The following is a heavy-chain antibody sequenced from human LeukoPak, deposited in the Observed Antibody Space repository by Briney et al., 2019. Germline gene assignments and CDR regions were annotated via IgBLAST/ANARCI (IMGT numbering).Heavy chain of an antibody. Sequence: SGGSLRLSCAASHFQFGNFWMSWARQAPGKGLEWVANINQGGSEKNYVDSVKGRFIISRDNAKNSLYLEMNSLRADDSAVYYCARDYNSWSGESLWGVLAWGQGTLVTVSS. CDR1: HFQFGNFW. CDR2: INQGGSEK. J-gene: IGHJ5*02. V-gene: IGHV3-7*01. D-gene: IGHD3-16*01. CDR3: ARDYNSWSGESLWGVLA.